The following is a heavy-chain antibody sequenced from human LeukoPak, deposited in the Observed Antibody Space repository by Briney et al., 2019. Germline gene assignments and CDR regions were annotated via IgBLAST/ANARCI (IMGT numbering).Heavy chain of an antibody. Sequence: SETLSPTCTVSGGSISSSSYYWGWIRQPPGKGPEWIGSIYYSGSTYYNPSLKSRVTISVDTSKNQFSLKLSSVTAADTAVYYCARVEVLSSGWYRGWFDPWGQGTLVTVSS. CDR2: IYYSGST. CDR3: ARVEVLSSGWYRGWFDP. CDR1: GGSISSSSYY. D-gene: IGHD6-19*01. V-gene: IGHV4-39*07. J-gene: IGHJ5*02.